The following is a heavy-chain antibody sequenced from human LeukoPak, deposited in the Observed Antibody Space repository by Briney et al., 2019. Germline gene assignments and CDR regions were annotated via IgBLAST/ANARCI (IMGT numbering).Heavy chain of an antibody. Sequence: PSVKVSCKASGYTFTGYYMHWVRQAPGQGLEWMGWISTYNGNTNYAQKLQGRVTMTTDTITTTAYMELRSLRSDDTAVYYCARDHSGNWFDPWGQGTLVTVSS. D-gene: IGHD1-26*01. CDR3: ARDHSGNWFDP. CDR2: ISTYNGNT. CDR1: GYTFTGYY. V-gene: IGHV1-18*04. J-gene: IGHJ5*02.